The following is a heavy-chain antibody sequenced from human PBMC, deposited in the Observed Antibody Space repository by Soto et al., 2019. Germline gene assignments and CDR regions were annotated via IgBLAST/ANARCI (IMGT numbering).Heavy chain of an antibody. J-gene: IGHJ4*02. V-gene: IGHV3-30*04. CDR3: VRGASLNFDY. D-gene: IGHD1-26*01. Sequence: GGSLRLSCAASGFTFRTYAMHWVRQAPGKGLEWVAVISYDGSNTYYADSVKGRFTISRDNSKNSLYLQMNSLRAEDTAFYYCVRGASLNFDYWGQGTLVTVSS. CDR2: ISYDGSNT. CDR1: GFTFRTYA.